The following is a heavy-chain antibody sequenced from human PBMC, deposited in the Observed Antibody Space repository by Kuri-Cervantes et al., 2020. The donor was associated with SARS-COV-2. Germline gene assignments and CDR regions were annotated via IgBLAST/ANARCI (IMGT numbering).Heavy chain of an antibody. D-gene: IGHD6-13*01. V-gene: IGHV4-39*07. J-gene: IGHJ4*02. CDR1: GGSISSSSYY. Sequence: SCTVSGGSISSSSYYWGWIRQPPGKGLEWIGSIYYSGRTYYNPSLKSRVTISVDTSKNQLSLKLSSVTAADTAVYYCARDGWAAAGTASRDRAFVYWGQGTLVTVSS. CDR2: IYYSGRT. CDR3: ARDGWAAAGTASRDRAFVY.